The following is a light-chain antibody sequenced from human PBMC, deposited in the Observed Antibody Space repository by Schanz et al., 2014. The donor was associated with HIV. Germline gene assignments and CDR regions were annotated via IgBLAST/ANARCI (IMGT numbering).Light chain of an antibody. CDR2: DVT. J-gene: IGLJ2*01. CDR3: SSYTSSRSVV. V-gene: IGLV2-14*03. CDR1: SGDVGRYDY. Sequence: QSALTQPASVSGSLGQSITISCTGTSGDVGRYDYVSWYQQHPGQAPKLLIYDVTYRPSGISNRFSGSKSGYTASLTISGLQAEDEADYYCSSYTSSRSVVLGGGTKLTVL.